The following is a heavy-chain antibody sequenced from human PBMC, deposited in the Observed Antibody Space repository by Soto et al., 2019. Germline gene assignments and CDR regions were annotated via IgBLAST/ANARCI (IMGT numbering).Heavy chain of an antibody. CDR3: ARGGFWSGYPDAFDI. V-gene: IGHV3-48*01. Sequence: SGGSLRLSCAASGFTFSSYAMSWVRQAPGKGLEWVSYISSSSSTIYYADSVKGRFTISRDNAKNSLYLQMNSLRAEDTAVYYCARGGFWSGYPDAFDIWGQGTMVTVSS. CDR2: ISSSSSTI. CDR1: GFTFSSYA. J-gene: IGHJ3*02. D-gene: IGHD3-3*01.